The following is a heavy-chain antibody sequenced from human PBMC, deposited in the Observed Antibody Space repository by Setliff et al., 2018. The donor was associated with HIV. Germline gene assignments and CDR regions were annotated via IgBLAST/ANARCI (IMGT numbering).Heavy chain of an antibody. Sequence: ASVKVSCKASGYIFASYAISWVRQAPGQGLEWMGWISAYNGNTNYAQKFQGRVTMTTDIATSTAYMELRSLRSDDTAVYYCARGAVSYYFDYWGQGTLVTVSS. D-gene: IGHD3-16*01. CDR3: ARGAVSYYFDY. J-gene: IGHJ4*02. CDR1: GYIFASYA. CDR2: ISAYNGNT. V-gene: IGHV1-18*01.